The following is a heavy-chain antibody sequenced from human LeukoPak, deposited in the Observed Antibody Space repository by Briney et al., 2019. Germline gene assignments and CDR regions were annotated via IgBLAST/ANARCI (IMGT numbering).Heavy chain of an antibody. CDR1: GGSFSGYY. J-gene: IGHJ4*02. Sequence: PSETLSLTCAVYGGSFSGYYWSWIRQPPGKGLEWIGEINHSGSTNYNPSLKSRVTISVDTSKNQFSLKLSSVTAADTAVYYCARRRSGWYYYFDYWGQGTLDTVSS. CDR2: INHSGST. V-gene: IGHV4-34*01. D-gene: IGHD6-19*01. CDR3: ARRRSGWYYYFDY.